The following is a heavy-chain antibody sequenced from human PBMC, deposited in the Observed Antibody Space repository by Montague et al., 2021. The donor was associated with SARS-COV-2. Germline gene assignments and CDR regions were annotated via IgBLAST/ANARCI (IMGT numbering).Heavy chain of an antibody. V-gene: IGHV3-30*04. J-gene: IGHJ6*03. CDR1: GFTFSSYA. Sequence: SLRLSCAASGFTFSSYAMHWVRQAPGKGLEWVAVISYDGSNKYYADSVKGRFTISRDNSKNTLYLQMNSLRAEDTAVYYCARGAGITIFGVVIPGYYNMDVWGKGTTVTVSS. CDR2: ISYDGSNK. CDR3: ARGAGITIFGVVIPGYYNMDV. D-gene: IGHD3-3*01.